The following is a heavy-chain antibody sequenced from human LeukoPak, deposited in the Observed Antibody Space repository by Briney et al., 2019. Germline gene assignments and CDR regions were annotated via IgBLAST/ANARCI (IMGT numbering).Heavy chain of an antibody. V-gene: IGHV3-48*01. CDR3: TGDLEY. Sequence: PGRSLCLSCGASGYTFSDYTMNWVRQAPGKGPEWISYISSAGSVRHYADSVKGRFTISRDNVENSLYLQMNSLRVEDTAVYYCTGDLEYWGQGVLVTVSS. CDR1: GYTFSDYT. J-gene: IGHJ4*02. CDR2: ISSAGSVR.